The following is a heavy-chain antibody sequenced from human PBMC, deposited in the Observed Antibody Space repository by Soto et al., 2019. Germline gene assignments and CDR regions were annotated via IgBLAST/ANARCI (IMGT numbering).Heavy chain of an antibody. J-gene: IGHJ4*02. D-gene: IGHD2-15*01. CDR1: GGSISSYY. CDR2: IYYSGST. CDR3: ARVGYCSGGSCTSFDY. Sequence: PSETLSLTCTVSGGSISSYYWSWIRQPPGKGLEWIGYIYYSGSTNYNPSLKSRVTISVDTSKNQSSLKLSSVTAADTAVYYCARVGYCSGGSCTSFDYWGQGTLVTVSS. V-gene: IGHV4-59*08.